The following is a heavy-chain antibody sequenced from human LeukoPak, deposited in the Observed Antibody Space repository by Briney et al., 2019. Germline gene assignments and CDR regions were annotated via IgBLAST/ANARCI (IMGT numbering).Heavy chain of an antibody. D-gene: IGHD3-3*02. CDR1: GYSFTTYG. J-gene: IGHJ4*02. CDR2: ISAYNGNT. Sequence: GASVKVSCKASGYSFTTYGISWGRQAPGQGLEWMGWISAYNGNTNYAQKLQGRVTMTTDTSTSTAYMELRSLRSDDTAVYYCAKDRPRSPLAQYLDYWGQGTLVTVSS. V-gene: IGHV1-18*01. CDR3: AKDRPRSPLAQYLDY.